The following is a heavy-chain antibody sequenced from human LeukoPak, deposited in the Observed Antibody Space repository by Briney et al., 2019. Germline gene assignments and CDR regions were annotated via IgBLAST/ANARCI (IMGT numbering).Heavy chain of an antibody. CDR3: ARRGLAAAGPYYYYGMDV. Sequence: ASVKVSCKASGYTFTSYGIGWVRQAPGQGIAWMGWISAYNGNTNYAQKLQGRVTMTTGTSTSTAYMELRSLRCDDTAVYYCARRGLAAAGPYYYYGMDVWGQGTTVTVSS. V-gene: IGHV1-18*01. J-gene: IGHJ6*02. CDR2: ISAYNGNT. D-gene: IGHD6-13*01. CDR1: GYTFTSYG.